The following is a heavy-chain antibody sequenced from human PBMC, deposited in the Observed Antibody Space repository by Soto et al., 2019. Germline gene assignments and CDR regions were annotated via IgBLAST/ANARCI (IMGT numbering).Heavy chain of an antibody. J-gene: IGHJ6*03. CDR2: INHSGST. CDR1: GGSFSGYY. CDR3: ARGVRGRVTDYYYYMDV. D-gene: IGHD3-10*01. V-gene: IGHV4-34*01. Sequence: PSETLSLTCAVYGGSFSGYYWSWIRQPPGKGLEWIGEINHSGSTNYNPSLKSRVTISVDTSKNQFSLKLSSVTAADTAVHYCARGVRGRVTDYYYYMDVWGKGTTVTVSS.